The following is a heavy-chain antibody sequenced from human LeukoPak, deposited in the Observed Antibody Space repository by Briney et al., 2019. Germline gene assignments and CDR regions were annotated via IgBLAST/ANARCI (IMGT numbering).Heavy chain of an antibody. V-gene: IGHV3-64*01. CDR2: ISSNGGST. CDR1: GFTFSRYA. CDR3: ASQPGSGGS. Sequence: GGSLRLSCAASGFTFSRYAMHWVRQAPGKGLEYVSAISSNGGSTYYANSVKGRFIISRDNSKNTVYLQMNSLRVEDTAVYYCASQPGSGGSWGQGTLVTVSS. J-gene: IGHJ5*02. D-gene: IGHD1-14*01.